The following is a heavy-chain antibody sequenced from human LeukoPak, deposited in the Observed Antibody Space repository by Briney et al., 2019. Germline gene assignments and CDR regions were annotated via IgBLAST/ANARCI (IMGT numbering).Heavy chain of an antibody. CDR3: ARRADYDILTGYYNVGYFDY. Sequence: SETLSLTCAVYGGSFSGYYWSWIRQPPGKGLEWIGEINHSGSTNYNPSLKSRVTISVDTSKNQFSLKLSSVTAADTAVYYCARRADYDILTGYYNVGYFDYWGQGTLVTVSS. D-gene: IGHD3-9*01. CDR1: GGSFSGYY. J-gene: IGHJ4*02. CDR2: INHSGST. V-gene: IGHV4-34*01.